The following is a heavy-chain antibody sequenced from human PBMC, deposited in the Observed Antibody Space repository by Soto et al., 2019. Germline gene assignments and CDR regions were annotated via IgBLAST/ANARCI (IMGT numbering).Heavy chain of an antibody. D-gene: IGHD1-26*01. J-gene: IGHJ6*02. CDR3: ARDERWELLGIYYDFGMDV. V-gene: IGHV3-30-3*01. CDR2: ISYDGSNK. Sequence: GGSLRLSCAASGFTFSSYAMHWVRQAPGKGLEWVAVISYDGSNKYYADSVKGRFTISRDNSKNTLYLQMNSLRAEDTAVYYCARDERWELLGIYYDFGMDVWGQGTTVTVSS. CDR1: GFTFSSYA.